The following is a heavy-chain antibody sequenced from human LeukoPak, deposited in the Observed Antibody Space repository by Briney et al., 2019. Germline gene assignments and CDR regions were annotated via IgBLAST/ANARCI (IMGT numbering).Heavy chain of an antibody. J-gene: IGHJ4*02. D-gene: IGHD3-22*01. CDR1: GGSFSGYY. CDR2: INHSGST. Sequence: SETLSLTCAVYGGSFSGYYWSWSRQPPGKGLEWIGEINHSGSTNYNPSLKSRVTISVDTSKNQFSLKLSSVTAADTAVYYCARILTYYYDSSGYRFDYWGQGTLVTVSS. V-gene: IGHV4-34*01. CDR3: ARILTYYYDSSGYRFDY.